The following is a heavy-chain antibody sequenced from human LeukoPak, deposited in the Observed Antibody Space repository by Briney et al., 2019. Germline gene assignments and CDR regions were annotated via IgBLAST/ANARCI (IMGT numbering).Heavy chain of an antibody. D-gene: IGHD3-9*01. CDR1: GGSFSGYY. CDR2: INHSGST. CDR3: ARGSDILTGYYKSFDY. Sequence: SETLSLTCAVYGGSFSGYYWSWIRQPPGKGLEWIGEINHSGSTDYNPSLKSRVTISVDTSKNQFSLKLSSVTAADTAVYYCARGSDILTGYYKSFDYWGQGTLVTVSS. J-gene: IGHJ4*02. V-gene: IGHV4-34*01.